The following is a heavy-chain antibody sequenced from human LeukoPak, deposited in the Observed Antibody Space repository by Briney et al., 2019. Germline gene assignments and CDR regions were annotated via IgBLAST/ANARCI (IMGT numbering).Heavy chain of an antibody. Sequence: ASVKVSCKAAGYTFTTYYMHWVRQAPGQGLEWMGTINPSGGSTSYAQKFQGRVTMTRDTSTSTVYMELSSLRSEDTAVYYCARGGRGEGTGTTRVAFDIWGQGTMVTVSS. CDR3: ARGGRGEGTGTTRVAFDI. CDR1: GYTFTTYY. CDR2: INPSGGST. J-gene: IGHJ3*02. V-gene: IGHV1-46*01. D-gene: IGHD1-1*01.